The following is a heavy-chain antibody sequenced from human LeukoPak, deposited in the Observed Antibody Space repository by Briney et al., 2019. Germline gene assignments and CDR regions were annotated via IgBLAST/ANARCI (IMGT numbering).Heavy chain of an antibody. J-gene: IGHJ4*02. D-gene: IGHD2-2*02. CDR1: GGTFSTSA. CDR2: IIPIFDTA. Sequence: SVKVSCEASGGTFSTSAISWVRQAPGQGLEWMGGIIPIFDTANYAQKFQGRVTITADESTSTAYMEMSSLRSEDTAIYYCASGLPAAIGLFFWGQGTLVTVSS. CDR3: ASGLPAAIGLFF. V-gene: IGHV1-69*13.